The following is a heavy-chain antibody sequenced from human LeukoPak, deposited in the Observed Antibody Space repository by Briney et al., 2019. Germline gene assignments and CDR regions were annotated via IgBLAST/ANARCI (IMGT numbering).Heavy chain of an antibody. V-gene: IGHV4-59*08. CDR3: ARHPRVLTGYPEKYYFDD. J-gene: IGHJ4*02. CDR2: IYYSGSN. CDR1: GGSISSYY. Sequence: SETLSLTCTVSGGSISSYYWSWIRQPPGKGLGWIGYIYYSGSNNYNPSLKSRVTISVYTSKNQFSLKLSSVTAADTAVYYCARHPRVLTGYPEKYYFDDWGQGTLVTVSS. D-gene: IGHD3-9*01.